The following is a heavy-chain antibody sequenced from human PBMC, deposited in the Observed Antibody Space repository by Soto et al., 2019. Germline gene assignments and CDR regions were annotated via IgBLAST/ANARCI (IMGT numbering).Heavy chain of an antibody. CDR3: ARDDYTYGVY. J-gene: IGHJ4*02. Sequence: GGSVRLSCAASGLSFRDYFVSWIRQAPGKGLEWVSYIGPYGNSIYYADSVKGRFTISRDDAKKSLYLHMNSLRAEDTAVYYCARDDYTYGVYWGQGSLVTVSS. V-gene: IGHV3-11*01. CDR1: GLSFRDYF. CDR2: IGPYGNSI. D-gene: IGHD3-3*01.